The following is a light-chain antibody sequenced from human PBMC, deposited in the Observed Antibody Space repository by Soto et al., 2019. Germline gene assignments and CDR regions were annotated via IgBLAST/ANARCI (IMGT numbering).Light chain of an antibody. Sequence: DIQMTQSPSSLSASVGDRVTITCRARQSISSYLNWYQQKPGKAPKLLIYAASSLQSGVPSRFSGSGSGTGFTLTISSLQPEDFATYYCQQSYSTPWTFGQGTKLEIK. V-gene: IGKV1-39*01. CDR2: AAS. CDR1: QSISSY. CDR3: QQSYSTPWT. J-gene: IGKJ2*01.